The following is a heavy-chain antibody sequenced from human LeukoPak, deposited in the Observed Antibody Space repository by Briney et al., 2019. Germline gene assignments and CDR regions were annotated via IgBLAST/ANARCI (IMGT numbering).Heavy chain of an antibody. Sequence: SVKVSCKASGGTFSSYAISWVRQAPGQGLEWMGGIIPIFGTANYAQKFQGRVTITADESTSTAYMELSSLRSEDTAVYYCARATDRDCSSTSCYAEPYYYYYGMDVWGQGTTVTVSS. J-gene: IGHJ6*02. V-gene: IGHV1-69*13. CDR2: IIPIFGTA. CDR1: GGTFSSYA. CDR3: ARATDRDCSSTSCYAEPYYYYYGMDV. D-gene: IGHD2-2*01.